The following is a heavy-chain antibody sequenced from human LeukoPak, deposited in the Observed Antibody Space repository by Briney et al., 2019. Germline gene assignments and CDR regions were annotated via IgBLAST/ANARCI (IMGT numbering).Heavy chain of an antibody. CDR1: GFTFSSYA. J-gene: IGHJ4*02. Sequence: GGSLRLSCAASGFTFSSYAMSWVRQAPGKGLEWVSAISGSGGSTYYADSVKGRFTISRDNSKNTLYLQMNSLRAEDTAVYYCAKDQSNDFWSGYSFTSDYWGQGTLVTVSS. V-gene: IGHV3-23*01. CDR3: AKDQSNDFWSGYSFTSDY. D-gene: IGHD3-3*01. CDR2: ISGSGGST.